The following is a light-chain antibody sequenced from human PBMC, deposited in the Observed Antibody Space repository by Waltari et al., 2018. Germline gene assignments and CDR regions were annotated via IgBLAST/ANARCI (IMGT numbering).Light chain of an antibody. J-gene: IGKJ4*01. CDR1: QTVLYSSNNKNY. Sequence: DIVMTQSPDSLAVSLGERATINFKSSQTVLYSSNNKNYLALYQQKPGQSPKLLIYWASTRESGVPDRFRGSGSGTDFTLTISSLQAEDVAVYYCQQYYSTLTFGGGTKVEIK. V-gene: IGKV4-1*01. CDR2: WAS. CDR3: QQYYSTLT.